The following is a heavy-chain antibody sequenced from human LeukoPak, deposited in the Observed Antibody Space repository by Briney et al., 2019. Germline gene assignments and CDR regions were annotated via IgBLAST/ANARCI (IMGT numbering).Heavy chain of an antibody. J-gene: IGHJ6*04. Sequence: SGTLSLTCAVYGGSFSSYYWSWIRQPPGKGLEWIGEINHSGSTNYNPSLKSRVTISVDTSKNQFSLKLSSVTAADTAVYYCARVGRWFGELVGYYYYYGMDVWGKGTTVTVSS. V-gene: IGHV4-34*01. CDR3: ARVGRWFGELVGYYYYYGMDV. CDR1: GGSFSSYY. D-gene: IGHD3-10*01. CDR2: INHSGST.